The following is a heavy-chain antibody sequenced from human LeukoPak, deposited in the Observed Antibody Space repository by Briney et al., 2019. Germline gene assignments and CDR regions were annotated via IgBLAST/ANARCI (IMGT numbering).Heavy chain of an antibody. CDR2: IKHSGST. D-gene: IGHD4-17*01. J-gene: IGHJ3*02. CDR3: ARFEYGSAAFDI. CDR1: GGSFSDYY. V-gene: IGHV4-34*01. Sequence: SETLSLTCAVYGGSFSDYYWSWIRQPPGKGLEWIGEIKHSGSTNYNLSLKSRVTISVDTSKSQFSLKLSSVTAADTAVYYCARFEYGSAAFDIWGQGTMVTVSS.